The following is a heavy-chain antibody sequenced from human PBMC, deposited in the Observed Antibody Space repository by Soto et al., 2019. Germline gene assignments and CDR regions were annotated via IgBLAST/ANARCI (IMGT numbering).Heavy chain of an antibody. CDR1: GYTFTGYY. CDR2: INPNSGGT. J-gene: IGHJ6*02. Sequence: RASVKVSCKASGYTFTGYYMHCVRQAPGQGLEWMGWINPNSGGTNYAQKFQGRVTMTRDTSISTAYMELSRLRSDDTAVYYCARERLRFLEWLLYFHGMDVWGQGTTVTVSS. CDR3: ARERLRFLEWLLYFHGMDV. V-gene: IGHV1-2*02. D-gene: IGHD3-3*01.